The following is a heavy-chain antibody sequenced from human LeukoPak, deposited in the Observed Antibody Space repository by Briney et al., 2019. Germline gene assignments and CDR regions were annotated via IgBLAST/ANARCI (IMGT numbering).Heavy chain of an antibody. CDR1: GYSFTSYW. Sequence: GESLKISCKGSGYSFTSYWIGWVRQMPGKGLEWMGFIYPGDSDTRYSPSFQGQVTISADKSISTAYLQWSSLKASDTAMYCCARRLGYYDSSAPGAFDIWGQGTMVTVSS. V-gene: IGHV5-51*01. J-gene: IGHJ3*02. CDR2: IYPGDSDT. D-gene: IGHD3-22*01. CDR3: ARRLGYYDSSAPGAFDI.